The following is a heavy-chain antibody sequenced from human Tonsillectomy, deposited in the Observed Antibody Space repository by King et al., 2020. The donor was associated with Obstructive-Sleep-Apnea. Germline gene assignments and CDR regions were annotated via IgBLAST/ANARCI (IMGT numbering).Heavy chain of an antibody. V-gene: IGHV3-74*01. D-gene: IGHD6-19*01. Sequence: VQLVASGGGFVQPGGSLRLSCAASGFTFNIYWMHWVRQAPGKGPVWVSNIYGDGSSTTYADAVKGRFTISRDNAKNTLHLQMNSLRAEDTAVYYCARDRLYGMDLWGQGTTVTVSS. CDR2: IYGDGSST. CDR1: GFTFNIYW. CDR3: ARDRLYGMDL. J-gene: IGHJ6*02.